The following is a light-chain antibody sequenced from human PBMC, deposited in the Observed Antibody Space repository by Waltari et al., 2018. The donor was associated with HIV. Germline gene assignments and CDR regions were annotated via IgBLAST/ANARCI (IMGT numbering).Light chain of an antibody. V-gene: IGLV2-14*01. CDR3: SSYTTTSTIL. CDR2: EGT. J-gene: IGLJ3*02. CDR1: NSDIGGYNY. Sequence: QSALTQPASVSGSPGQSITISCTGTNSDIGGYNYVSWYQQHPGRAPKLLVDEGTQRPSGIAYRFSGSKSGNTASMTISGLQAEDEADYYCSSYTTTSTILFGGGTKVTVL.